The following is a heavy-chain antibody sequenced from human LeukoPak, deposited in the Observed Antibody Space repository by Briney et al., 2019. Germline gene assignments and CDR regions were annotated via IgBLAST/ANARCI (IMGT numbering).Heavy chain of an antibody. D-gene: IGHD2-21*01. CDR1: ADTFSGYY. CDR2: INPNSGGT. J-gene: IGHJ4*02. V-gene: IGHV1-2*02. Sequence: ASVKVSCKASADTFSGYYIHWVRQAPGQGLEWMGWINPNSGGTNYAQKFQGRVTMTRDTSISTAYMELSRLRSDDTAVYYCAREPAEIPYFDYWGQGTLVTVSS. CDR3: AREPAEIPYFDY.